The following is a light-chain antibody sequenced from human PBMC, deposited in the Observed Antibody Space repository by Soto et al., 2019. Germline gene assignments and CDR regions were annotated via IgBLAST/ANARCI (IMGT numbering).Light chain of an antibody. Sequence: QSALTQPPSVSAAPGQKVTISCSGSSSNIGNNYVSWYQQLPGTAPKLLIYDNNKRPSGIPDRFSGSKSGTSATLGITGLQTGDEADYYCGTWDSSLSAAGVFGGGTQLTVL. CDR1: SSNIGNNY. V-gene: IGLV1-51*01. J-gene: IGLJ2*01. CDR3: GTWDSSLSAAGV. CDR2: DNN.